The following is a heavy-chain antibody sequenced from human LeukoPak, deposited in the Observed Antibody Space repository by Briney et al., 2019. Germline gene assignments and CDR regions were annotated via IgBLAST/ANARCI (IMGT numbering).Heavy chain of an antibody. CDR1: GFTFSSYA. D-gene: IGHD3-10*01. CDR2: ISSSSSYI. J-gene: IGHJ4*02. Sequence: GGSLRLSCAASGFTFSSYAMTWVRQAPGKGLEWVSSISSSSSYIYYADSVKGRFTISRDNAKNSLYLQMNSLRAEDTAVYYCAREITMVRGVITGAGFDYWGQGILVTVSS. V-gene: IGHV3-21*01. CDR3: AREITMVRGVITGAGFDY.